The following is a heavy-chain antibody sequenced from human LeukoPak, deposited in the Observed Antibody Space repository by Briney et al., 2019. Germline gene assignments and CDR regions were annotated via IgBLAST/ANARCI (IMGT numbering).Heavy chain of an antibody. D-gene: IGHD1-1*01. V-gene: IGHV1-46*01. CDR2: INPSGGST. CDR1: GYTFTSYY. CDR3: ARDRTTPSSYYYYMDV. Sequence: GASVKVSCKASGYTFTSYYMHWVRQAPGQGLEWMGIINPSGGSTSYAQKFQGRVTMTRDTSTSTVYMELSSLRSEDTAVYYCARDRTTPSSYYYYMDVWGKGTTVTVSS. J-gene: IGHJ6*03.